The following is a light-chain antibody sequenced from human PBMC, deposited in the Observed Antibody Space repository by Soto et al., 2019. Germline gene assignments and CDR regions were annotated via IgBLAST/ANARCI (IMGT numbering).Light chain of an antibody. CDR3: QQYGGSPRT. Sequence: DIVLTQSPGTLSLSPGEGSTLSCRASQSISSNFLAWYQQKRGQAARLLIHGASNRATGIPDRFSGSGSGTDFTLTITRLEPEDFAVYYCQQYGGSPRTFGQVTKVDIK. V-gene: IGKV3-20*01. CDR1: QSISSNF. J-gene: IGKJ1*01. CDR2: GAS.